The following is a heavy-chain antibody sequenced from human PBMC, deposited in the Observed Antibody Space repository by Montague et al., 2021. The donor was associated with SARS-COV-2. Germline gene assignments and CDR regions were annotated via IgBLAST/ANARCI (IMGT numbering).Heavy chain of an antibody. CDR2: ISGSGGST. V-gene: IGHV3-23*01. D-gene: IGHD4-17*01. CDR1: GFTFSSYA. Sequence: SLRLSCAASGFTFSSYAMSWVRQAPGKGLEWVSAISGSGGSTYYADSVKGRSTIPRDNSKNTLYLQMNSLRAEDTAVYYCASGLDYGDYYYYYGMDVWGQGTTVTVSS. J-gene: IGHJ6*02. CDR3: ASGLDYGDYYYYYGMDV.